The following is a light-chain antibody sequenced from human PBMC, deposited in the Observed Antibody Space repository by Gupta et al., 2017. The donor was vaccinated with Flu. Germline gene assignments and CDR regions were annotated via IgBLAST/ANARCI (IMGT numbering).Light chain of an antibody. CDR1: SSDVGGYNY. J-gene: IGLJ1*01. CDR3: SSYTSSSTLYV. V-gene: IGLV2-14*01. CDR2: EVS. Sequence: SSDVGGYNYVSWYQQHPGKAPKLMIYEVSNRPSGVSNRFSGSKSGNTASLTISGLQAEDEADYYYSSYTSSSTLYVFGTGTKVTVL.